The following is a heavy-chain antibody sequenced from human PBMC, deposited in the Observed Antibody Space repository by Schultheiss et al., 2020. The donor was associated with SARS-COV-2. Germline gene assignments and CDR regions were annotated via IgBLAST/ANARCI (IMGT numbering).Heavy chain of an antibody. Sequence: SVKVSCKASGGTFSSYAISWVRQAPGQGLEWMGGIIAIFGTANYAQKFQGRVTITADESTSTAYMELRSLRSDDTAVYYCARSRYDILSGSYINDAFDIWGQGTTVTVSS. D-gene: IGHD3-9*01. J-gene: IGHJ3*02. CDR3: ARSRYDILSGSYINDAFDI. CDR1: GGTFSSYA. CDR2: IIAIFGTA. V-gene: IGHV1-69*13.